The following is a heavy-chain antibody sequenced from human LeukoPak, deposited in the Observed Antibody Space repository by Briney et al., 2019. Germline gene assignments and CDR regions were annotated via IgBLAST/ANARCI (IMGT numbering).Heavy chain of an antibody. CDR1: GFTVSSYA. J-gene: IGHJ4*02. CDR3: ARGGVYSSGSYYLYYFDY. V-gene: IGHV3-30*04. D-gene: IGHD6-19*01. CDR2: ISYDGRNK. Sequence: GGCLKLSCVASGFTVSSYAIHWVRQAAGEGLEWVALISYDGRNKYYADCVKGRFTISRDNAKITLYPQLNSLRAEDTAVYYCARGGVYSSGSYYLYYFDYWGQGTLVTVSS.